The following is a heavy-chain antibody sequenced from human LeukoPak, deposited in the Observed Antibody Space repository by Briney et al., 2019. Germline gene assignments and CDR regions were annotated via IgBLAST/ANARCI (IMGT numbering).Heavy chain of an antibody. CDR3: AKDQPRNSYYYYGMDV. V-gene: IGHV3-30*18. Sequence: GRSLRLSCAASGFTFSSYGMHWVRQAPDKGLEWVAVISYDGSNKYYADSVKGRFTISRDNSKNTLYLQMNSLRAEDTAVYYCAKDQPRNSYYYYGMDVWGKGTTVTVSS. J-gene: IGHJ6*04. D-gene: IGHD1-7*01. CDR2: ISYDGSNK. CDR1: GFTFSSYG.